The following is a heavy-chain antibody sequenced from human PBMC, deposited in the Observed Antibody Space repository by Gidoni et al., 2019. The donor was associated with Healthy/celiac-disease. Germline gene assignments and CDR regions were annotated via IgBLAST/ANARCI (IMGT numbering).Heavy chain of an antibody. Sequence: QVQLVQSGAAEKKPGPSVTVSCKASGYTFTSSGINWARQAPGQGLEWMGWIRAYHGNTNYAQKLQGRVTMTTDTSTSTAYMELRSLRSDDTAVYYCARERTYYDFWSGYEAWGQGTLVTVSS. D-gene: IGHD3-3*01. V-gene: IGHV1-18*01. CDR3: ARERTYYDFWSGYEA. CDR1: GYTFTSSG. J-gene: IGHJ5*02. CDR2: IRAYHGNT.